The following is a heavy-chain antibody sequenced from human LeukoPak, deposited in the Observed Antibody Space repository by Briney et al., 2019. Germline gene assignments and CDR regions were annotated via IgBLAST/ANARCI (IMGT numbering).Heavy chain of an antibody. CDR2: INPSGGST. CDR1: GYTFTSYY. Sequence: ASVKVSCKASGYTFTSYYMHWVRHAPGQGLEWMGIINPSGGSTSYAQKFQGRVTMTRDTSTSTVYMELSSLRSEDTGVYYCARESSSSSWKYYYYMDVWGKGTTVSVS. D-gene: IGHD6-6*01. J-gene: IGHJ6*03. V-gene: IGHV1-46*01. CDR3: ARESSSSSWKYYYYMDV.